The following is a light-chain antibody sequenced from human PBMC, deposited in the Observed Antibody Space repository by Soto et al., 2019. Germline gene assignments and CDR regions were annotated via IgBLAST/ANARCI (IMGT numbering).Light chain of an antibody. V-gene: IGKV3-11*01. CDR2: DAS. CDR3: QQYANWPKT. J-gene: IGKJ1*01. Sequence: EIVLTQSPPTLSLSPGERATLSCRASLNVNSYLAWYQQKPGQAPRLLIYDASNRAAGIPARFSGSGSETEFTLTISSLQSEDLAVYYCQQYANWPKTFGQGTKVDI. CDR1: LNVNSY.